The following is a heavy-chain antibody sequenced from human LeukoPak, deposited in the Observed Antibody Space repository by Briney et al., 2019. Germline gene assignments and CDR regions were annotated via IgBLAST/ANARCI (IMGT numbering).Heavy chain of an antibody. CDR2: FYYIGST. CDR1: GGSSSSYY. D-gene: IGHD3-9*01. V-gene: IGHV4-59*12. CDR3: AAGVGYYNRIYYFDY. Sequence: SETLSLTCTVSGGSSSSYYWSWIRQSPGKGLEWIGYFYYIGSTNYNPSLKSRVTISVDTSKNQFSLKLSSVTAADTAVYYCAAGVGYYNRIYYFDYWGQGTLVTVSS. J-gene: IGHJ4*02.